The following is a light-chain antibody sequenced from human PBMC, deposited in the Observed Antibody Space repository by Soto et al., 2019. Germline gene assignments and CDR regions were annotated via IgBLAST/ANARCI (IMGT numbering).Light chain of an antibody. CDR1: QNINTY. CDR3: QQTSSAPFT. J-gene: IGKJ3*01. Sequence: DIQMTQSPYSLSAAVGDRVTIACRASQNINTYLNWYQQKPGKAPKLLIFDAASLQSGVPSRFSGGGSRTDFTLIITSLQPEDFATYYCQQTSSAPFTFGPGTKVDIK. CDR2: DAA. V-gene: IGKV1-39*01.